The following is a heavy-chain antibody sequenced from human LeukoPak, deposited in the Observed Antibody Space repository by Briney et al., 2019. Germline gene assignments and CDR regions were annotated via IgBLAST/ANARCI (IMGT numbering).Heavy chain of an antibody. D-gene: IGHD5-18*01. CDR1: GFTFSSYA. CDR3: ARDWDDTGRYYYYGMDV. V-gene: IGHV3-30-3*01. CDR2: ISYDGSNK. Sequence: PGGSLRLSCAASGFTFSSYAMHWVRQAPGKGLEWVAVISYDGSNKYYADSVKGRFTTSRDNSKNTLYLQMNSLRAEDTAVYYCARDWDDTGRYYYYGMDVWGQGTTVTVSS. J-gene: IGHJ6*02.